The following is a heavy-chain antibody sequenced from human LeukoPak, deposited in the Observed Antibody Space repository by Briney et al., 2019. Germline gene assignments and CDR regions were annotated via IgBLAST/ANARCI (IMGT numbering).Heavy chain of an antibody. Sequence: GGSLRLSCAASGFTFSSYDMSWVRQAPGKGLEWVSSLTTDGGSTEYADSVKGRFTISRDNSKNTLYLQMNSLRAEDTALYYCAKSLVRWAFDYWGQGTLVSVSS. CDR1: GFTFSSYD. V-gene: IGHV3-23*01. D-gene: IGHD4-23*01. CDR3: AKSLVRWAFDY. CDR2: LTTDGGST. J-gene: IGHJ4*02.